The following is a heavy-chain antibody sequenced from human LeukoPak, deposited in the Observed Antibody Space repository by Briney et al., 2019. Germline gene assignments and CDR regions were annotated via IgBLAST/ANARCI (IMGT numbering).Heavy chain of an antibody. J-gene: IGHJ6*02. CDR3: ARAQQVFLWFGEYNPSDYYGMDV. V-gene: IGHV4-59*01. CDR2: IYYSGST. D-gene: IGHD3-10*01. CDR1: GGSISSYY. Sequence: SETLSLTCTVSGGSISSYYWSWIRQPPGKGLEWIGYIYYSGSTNYNPSLKSRVTISVDTSKNQFSLKLSSVTAADTAVYYCARAQQVFLWFGEYNPSDYYGMDVWGQGTTVTVSS.